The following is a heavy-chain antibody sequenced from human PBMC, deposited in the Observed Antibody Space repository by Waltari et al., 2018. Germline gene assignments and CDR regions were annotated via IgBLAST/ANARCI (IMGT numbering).Heavy chain of an antibody. Sequence: EVQLLESGGGLVQPGGSLRLSCAASGFTFSSYAMSWVRQAPGKGLEWVSAIRGSGGSTYYADSVKGRFTISRDNSKNTLYLQMNSLRAEDTAVYYCAKEEDIVVVPAAFFDYWGQGTLVTVSS. CDR1: GFTFSSYA. CDR3: AKEEDIVVVPAAFFDY. CDR2: IRGSGGST. J-gene: IGHJ4*02. D-gene: IGHD2-2*01. V-gene: IGHV3-23*01.